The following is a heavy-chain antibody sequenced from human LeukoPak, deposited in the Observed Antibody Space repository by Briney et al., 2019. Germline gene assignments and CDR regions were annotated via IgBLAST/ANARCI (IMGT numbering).Heavy chain of an antibody. Sequence: TGGSLRLSCAASGFTVSSYYLSWVRQAPGKGLEGVSVIYSGGSTYYADSVKGRFTISRDNSKNTLYLQMNSLRAEDTAVYYCARGMYSSGWYPFDYWGQGTLVTVSS. D-gene: IGHD6-19*01. J-gene: IGHJ4*02. CDR3: ARGMYSSGWYPFDY. CDR1: GFTVSSYY. V-gene: IGHV3-53*01. CDR2: IYSGGST.